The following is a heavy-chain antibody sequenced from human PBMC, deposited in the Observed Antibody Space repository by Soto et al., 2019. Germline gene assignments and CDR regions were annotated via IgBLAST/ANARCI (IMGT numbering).Heavy chain of an antibody. Sequence: EVQLVESGGGLVKPGGSLRLSCAASGFTFSSYSMNWVRQAPGKGLEWVSSISSSSSYIYYADSVKGRFTISRDNAKNSLYLQMHSLRAEDTAVYYCAREGGGDMVRGVIGFDYWGQGTLVTVSS. J-gene: IGHJ4*02. V-gene: IGHV3-21*01. D-gene: IGHD3-10*01. CDR3: AREGGGDMVRGVIGFDY. CDR1: GFTFSSYS. CDR2: ISSSSSYI.